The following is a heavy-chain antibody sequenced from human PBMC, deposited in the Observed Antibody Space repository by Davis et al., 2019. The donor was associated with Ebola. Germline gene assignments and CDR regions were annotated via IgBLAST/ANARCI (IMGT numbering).Heavy chain of an antibody. D-gene: IGHD4-11*01. CDR2: ISSSSSYI. CDR1: GFTFSSYN. V-gene: IGHV3-21*01. Sequence: GESLKISCAASGFTFSSYNMNWVRLAPGKGLEWVSFISSSSSYIYYADPVKGRFTISRDNAKSSLFLQMNSLRVEDTAVYYCAGDSTATITTLLAYYYGMDLWGQGTTVTVSS. CDR3: AGDSTATITTLLAYYYGMDL. J-gene: IGHJ6*02.